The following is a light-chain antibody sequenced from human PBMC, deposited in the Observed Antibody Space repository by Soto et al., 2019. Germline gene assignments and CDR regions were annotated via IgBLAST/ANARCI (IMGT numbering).Light chain of an antibody. CDR3: QQYNNWCT. Sequence: EIVMTQSPATLSVSPGERATVSCRASQSVSSNLAWYQQKPGQAPRLLIYGASTRATGIPARFSGSGSGTEVTLTISSLQSEDFAVYYCQQYNNWCTFGQGTKVEIK. V-gene: IGKV3-15*01. J-gene: IGKJ1*01. CDR2: GAS. CDR1: QSVSSN.